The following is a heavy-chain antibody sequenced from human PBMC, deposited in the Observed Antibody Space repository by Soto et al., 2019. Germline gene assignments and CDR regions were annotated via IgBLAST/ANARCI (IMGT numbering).Heavy chain of an antibody. Sequence: QVQLQESGPGLVKPSETLSLTCTVSGGSISSYYWSWIRQPPGKGLEWIGYIYYSGSTNYNPSLKSRVTISVDTSKNQFSLKLSSVTAADTAVYHCARHVPYCSDTSHCAYGMDVWGQGTTVTVSS. V-gene: IGHV4-59*08. CDR3: ARHVPYCSDTSHCAYGMDV. D-gene: IGHD2-2*01. CDR2: IYYSGST. CDR1: GGSISSYY. J-gene: IGHJ6*02.